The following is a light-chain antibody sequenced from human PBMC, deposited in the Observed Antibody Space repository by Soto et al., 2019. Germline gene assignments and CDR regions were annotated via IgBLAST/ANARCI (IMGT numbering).Light chain of an antibody. J-gene: IGLJ1*01. CDR1: SSDVGAYNF. V-gene: IGLV2-23*02. CDR3: CSYVGARTYV. CDR2: EVT. Sequence: SALARPASLYGSPGQSITISCTGTSSDVGAYNFVSWYQFHPGRAPKLIIYEVTIRPSGVSNRFSGSKSGNTASLTISGLQAEDEAEYYCCSYVGARTYVFGTGTKVTVL.